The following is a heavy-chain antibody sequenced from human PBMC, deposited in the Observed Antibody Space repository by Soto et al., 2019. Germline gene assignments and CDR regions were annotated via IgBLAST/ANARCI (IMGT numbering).Heavy chain of an antibody. V-gene: IGHV3-23*01. CDR1: GFTFSSYA. Sequence: EVQLLESGGGLVQPGGSLRLSCAASGFTFSSYAMSWVRQAPGKGLEWVSAISGSGGSTYYAGSVKGRFTISRDNSKNTLYLQMNSLRAEETAVYYCAKRRPYSSSWYEDYWGQGTLVTVSS. CDR2: ISGSGGST. J-gene: IGHJ4*02. CDR3: AKRRPYSSSWYEDY. D-gene: IGHD6-13*01.